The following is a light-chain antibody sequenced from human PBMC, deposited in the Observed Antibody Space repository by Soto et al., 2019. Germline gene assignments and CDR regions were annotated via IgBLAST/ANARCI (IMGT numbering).Light chain of an antibody. CDR3: QQYGGSPIT. CDR2: GAS. Sequence: IVLTQSPGTLSLSPGERVTLSCRASQSVTTRLAWYQHKPGQAPTLLMSGASNRASGVPVRFSGSGSGTDFTLTITRLEPEDFARDYCQQYGGSPITFGLGTRLEIK. V-gene: IGKV3-20*01. CDR1: QSVTTR. J-gene: IGKJ5*01.